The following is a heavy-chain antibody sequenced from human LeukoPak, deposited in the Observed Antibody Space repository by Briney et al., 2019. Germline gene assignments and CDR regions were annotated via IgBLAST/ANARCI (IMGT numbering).Heavy chain of an antibody. CDR2: ISGSGGST. J-gene: IGHJ4*02. V-gene: IGHV3-23*01. CDR1: GFTFNNYW. CDR3: AKGGQQYDILTGYPD. Sequence: PGGSLRLSCAASGFTFNNYWMNWVRQAPGKGLEWVSAISGSGGSTYYADSVKGRFTISRDNSKNTLYLQMNSLRAEDTAVYYCAKGGQQYDILTGYPDWGQGTLVTVSS. D-gene: IGHD3-9*01.